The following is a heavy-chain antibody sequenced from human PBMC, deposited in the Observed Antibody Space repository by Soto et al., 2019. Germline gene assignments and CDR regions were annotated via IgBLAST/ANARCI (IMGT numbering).Heavy chain of an antibody. D-gene: IGHD4-17*01. Sequence: GXSLRLSCAASGFTFSSYSINWVRQAPGKGLEWVSSISSSSSYIYYADSVKGRFTISRDNAKNSLYLQMNSLRADDTAVYYCARDTDYGDYEVSRFDYWGQGTLVTVSS. CDR2: ISSSSSYI. CDR1: GFTFSSYS. CDR3: ARDTDYGDYEVSRFDY. J-gene: IGHJ4*02. V-gene: IGHV3-21*01.